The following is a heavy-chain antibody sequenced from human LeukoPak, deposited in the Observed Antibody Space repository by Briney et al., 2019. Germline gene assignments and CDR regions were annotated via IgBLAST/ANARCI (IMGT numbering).Heavy chain of an antibody. CDR3: ARGQGDAWSGYVLNV. J-gene: IGHJ6*04. CDR1: GGAFSGNY. CDR2: MDHSGST. Sequence: SETLSVTCAVYGGAFSGNYWSWIRQPPGKGLEWIGEMDHSGSTNYNPSLKSRVTISVDTSKNHFSLKLSPVTAADTAVYYCARGQGDAWSGYVLNVWGEGTTVTVSS. D-gene: IGHD3-3*01. V-gene: IGHV4-34*01.